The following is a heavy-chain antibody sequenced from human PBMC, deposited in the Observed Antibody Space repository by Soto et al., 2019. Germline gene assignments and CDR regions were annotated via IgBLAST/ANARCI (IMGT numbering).Heavy chain of an antibody. D-gene: IGHD3-22*01. J-gene: IGHJ4*02. CDR2: ISDSGDST. Sequence: EVQLLESGGGLVQPGGSLRLSCAASGLTFNRHAMSWVRQAPGKGLEWVSGISDSGDSTYSADSVKGRFTISRDNSKNTLYLQMNSLRAEDTAVYYCATRAFYDPNGYYFYYFDFWGRGTLVTVSS. CDR1: GLTFNRHA. CDR3: ATRAFYDPNGYYFYYFDF. V-gene: IGHV3-23*01.